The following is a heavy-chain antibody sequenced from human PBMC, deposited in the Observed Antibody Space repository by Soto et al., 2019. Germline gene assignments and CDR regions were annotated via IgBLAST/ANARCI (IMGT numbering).Heavy chain of an antibody. CDR2: ISGAGGAT. J-gene: IGHJ4*02. V-gene: IGHV3-23*01. CDR1: GFTFSNYA. Sequence: EVQLLESGGGLVQPGGSLRLSCAASGFTFSNYAMSWVRQAPGKGLEWVSTISGAGGATFYADSVKGRFTISRDNSKSTLLLELDSLGAEDRAIYWWAKDHGTYASVGGDYWGQGTLVTVSS. CDR3: AKDHGTYASVGGDY. D-gene: IGHD1-26*01.